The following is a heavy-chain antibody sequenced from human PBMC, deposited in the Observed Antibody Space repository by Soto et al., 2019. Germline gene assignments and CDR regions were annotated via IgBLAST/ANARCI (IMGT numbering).Heavy chain of an antibody. D-gene: IGHD3-22*01. CDR3: ARDSGDSSVYYPNKFDY. J-gene: IGHJ4*02. Sequence: QVQLQESGPGLVKPSGTLSLTCAVSGGSISSSNCWSWVRQPPGQGLEWIGEIYHSGSTNYNPSLKSRVTISVDKSKNQFSLKLSSVTAADTAVYYCARDSGDSSVYYPNKFDYWGQGTLVTVSS. CDR1: GGSISSSNC. CDR2: IYHSGST. V-gene: IGHV4-4*02.